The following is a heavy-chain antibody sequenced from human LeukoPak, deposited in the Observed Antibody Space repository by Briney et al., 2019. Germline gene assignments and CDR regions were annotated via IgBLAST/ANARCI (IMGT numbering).Heavy chain of an antibody. D-gene: IGHD3-22*01. J-gene: IGHJ3*02. CDR2: ISSNGGST. V-gene: IGHV3-64*01. CDR1: GFTFSSYA. Sequence: GGSLRLSCAASGFTFSSYAMHWVRQAPGKGLEYVSAISSNGGSTYYANSVKGRFTISRDNSKNTLYLQMGSLRAEDTAVYYCARVYYYDSSGYDIWGQGTMVTVSS. CDR3: ARVYYYDSSGYDI.